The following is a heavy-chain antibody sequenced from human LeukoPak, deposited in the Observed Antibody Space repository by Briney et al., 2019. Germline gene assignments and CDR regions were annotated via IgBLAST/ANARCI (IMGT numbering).Heavy chain of an antibody. V-gene: IGHV1-69*13. CDR1: GYTFTRYT. CDR2: IIPIFGTA. J-gene: IGHJ4*02. D-gene: IGHD2-15*01. CDR3: ARGNCSGGSCYSGLGY. Sequence: SVKVSCKASGYTFTRYTMNWVRQAPGQGLEWMGGIIPIFGTANYAQKFQGRVTITADESTSTAYMELSSLRSEDTAVYYCARGNCSGGSCYSGLGYWGQGTLVTVSS.